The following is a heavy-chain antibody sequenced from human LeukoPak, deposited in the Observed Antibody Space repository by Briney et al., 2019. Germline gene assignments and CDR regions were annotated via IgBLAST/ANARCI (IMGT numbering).Heavy chain of an antibody. Sequence: GGSLRLSCAASGFTFSSYSMNWVRQAPGKGLEWVSSISSSSSYIYYADSVKGRFTISRDNAKNSLYLQMNSLRAEDTAVYYCARDSHELCYYDSSGYCHDAFDIWGQGTMVTVSS. CDR3: ARDSHELCYYDSSGYCHDAFDI. CDR2: ISSSSSYI. CDR1: GFTFSSYS. D-gene: IGHD3-22*01. V-gene: IGHV3-21*01. J-gene: IGHJ3*02.